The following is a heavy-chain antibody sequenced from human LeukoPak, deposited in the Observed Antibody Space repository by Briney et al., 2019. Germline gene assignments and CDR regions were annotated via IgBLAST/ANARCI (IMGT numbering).Heavy chain of an antibody. D-gene: IGHD2-15*01. CDR1: GYTFTSYD. CDR2: MNPNSGNT. J-gene: IGHJ4*02. Sequence: ASVKVSCKASGYTFTSYDINWVRQATGQGLEWMGWMNPNSGNTGYAQKFQGRVTITRNTSISTAYMELSSLRSEDTAVYYCARGYCIGPSCHSSYFDSWGQGTLVTVSS. V-gene: IGHV1-8*03. CDR3: ARGYCIGPSCHSSYFDS.